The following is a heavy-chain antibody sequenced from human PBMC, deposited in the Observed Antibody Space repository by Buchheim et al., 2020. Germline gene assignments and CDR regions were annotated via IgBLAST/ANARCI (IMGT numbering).Heavy chain of an antibody. CDR2: ISADGNTR. CDR3: ARGSISGISYNEKFDY. CDR1: GFTFSNYI. D-gene: IGHD3-10*01. J-gene: IGHJ4*02. V-gene: IGHV3-30*04. Sequence: QVQLVESGGGVVPPGTSLRLSCAASGFTFSNYIIHWVRQAPGEGLEWVAVISADGNTRHYADSVKGRITISRDNSQDTFALQMNSLRAEDTAIYYCARGSISGISYNEKFDYWGQGTL.